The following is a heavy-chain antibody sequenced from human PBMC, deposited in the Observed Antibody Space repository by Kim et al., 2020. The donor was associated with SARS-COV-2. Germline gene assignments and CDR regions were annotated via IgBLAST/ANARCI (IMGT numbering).Heavy chain of an antibody. CDR1: GFTFGDYA. J-gene: IGHJ5*02. V-gene: IGHV3-9*01. CDR3: AKDCQSISFQACWFDP. Sequence: GGSLRLSCAASGFTFGDYAMHWVRQAPGKGLEWVSGISWNSGSIGYADSVKGRFTLSRDIAKNSLYLQMNSLRAEDTALYYCAKDCQSISFQACWFDPWGQGNLVTVSS. D-gene: IGHD6-13*01. CDR2: ISWNSGSI.